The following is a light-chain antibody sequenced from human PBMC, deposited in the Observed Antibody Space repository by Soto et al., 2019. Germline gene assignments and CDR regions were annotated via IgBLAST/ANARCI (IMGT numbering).Light chain of an antibody. CDR3: QQRSVWPIT. CDR2: DAS. V-gene: IGKV3-11*01. Sequence: EIVLTQSPASVSLSPGDRATLSCRASQSVNNYVAWYQQKPGQAPRLLIYDASKRATGIPARFSGSGSGTDFTLTVSSLEPEDFVLYVCQQRSVWPITFSQGTRLENK. CDR1: QSVNNY. J-gene: IGKJ5*01.